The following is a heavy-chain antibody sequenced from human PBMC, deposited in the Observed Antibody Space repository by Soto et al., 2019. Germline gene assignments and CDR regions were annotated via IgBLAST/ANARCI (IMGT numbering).Heavy chain of an antibody. CDR1: GYTFTGYY. CDR3: ARDAFIAAAAREENYYYCFGMDV. CDR2: INPNSGGT. V-gene: IGHV1-2*02. Sequence: QVQLVQSGAEVKKPGASVKVSCKASGYTFTGYYMHWVRQAPGQGLEWMGWINPNSGGTNYAQKLQGRVTMTRDTSISTAYMELSRLRSDDAAVYYCARDAFIAAAAREENYYYCFGMDVWGQGTTVTVSS. D-gene: IGHD6-13*01. J-gene: IGHJ6*02.